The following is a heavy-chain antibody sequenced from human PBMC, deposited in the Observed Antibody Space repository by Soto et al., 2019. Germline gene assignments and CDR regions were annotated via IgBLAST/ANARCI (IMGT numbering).Heavy chain of an antibody. CDR3: ASSFAIDCYTYYFYY. D-gene: IGHD2-21*02. V-gene: IGHV4-59*08. CDR1: GASISGYH. Sequence: PSETLSLTCTVSGASISGYHWSWIRQFPGKGLECLGYISYSGATNYNPSLKSRVTMSIDTSRNRFSLQLNSVTAADTAVYSCASSFAIDCYTYYFYYWRQGSLVTVSS. J-gene: IGHJ4*02. CDR2: ISYSGAT.